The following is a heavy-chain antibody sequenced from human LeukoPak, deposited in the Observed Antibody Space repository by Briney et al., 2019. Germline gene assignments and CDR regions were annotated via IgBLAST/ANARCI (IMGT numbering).Heavy chain of an antibody. D-gene: IGHD3-10*01. Sequence: GGSLRLSCAASGFTFSDYYMSWIRQAPGKGLEWVANIKQDGSEKYYVDSVKGRFTISRDNAKNSLYLQMNSLRAEDTAVYYCARGRKVREIYYFDYWGQGTLVTVSS. CDR1: GFTFSDYY. CDR3: ARGRKVREIYYFDY. V-gene: IGHV3-7*01. J-gene: IGHJ4*02. CDR2: IKQDGSEK.